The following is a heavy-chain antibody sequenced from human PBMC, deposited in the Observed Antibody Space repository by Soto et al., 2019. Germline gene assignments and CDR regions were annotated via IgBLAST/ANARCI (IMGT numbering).Heavy chain of an antibody. D-gene: IGHD6-19*01. V-gene: IGHV4-4*08. CDR3: ARDRGGITVAADPLGEWFDP. CDR1: GVSIANFF. Sequence: QVQLQESGPGLVKPSETLSLTCTVSGVSIANFFWSWIRQPPGKGLEWIGYMSQGGTTTYNPSLTGRATISVDTSKNQLSLKLTSVTAADTAMYYCARDRGGITVAADPLGEWFDPWGPGTLVTVSS. CDR2: MSQGGTT. J-gene: IGHJ5*02.